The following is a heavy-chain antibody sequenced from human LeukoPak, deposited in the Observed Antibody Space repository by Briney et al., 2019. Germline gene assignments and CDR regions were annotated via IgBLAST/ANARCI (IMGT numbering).Heavy chain of an antibody. D-gene: IGHD2-2*01. V-gene: IGHV1-8*01. J-gene: IGHJ4*02. CDR2: MNPNSGNT. Sequence: GASVKVSCKASGYTFTSYDINWVRQATGQGLEWMGWMNPNSGNTGYAQKFQGRVTMTRNTSISTAYMELSSLRSEDTAVYYCARVVVLPVAIGRGVYFDYWGQGTLVTVSS. CDR1: GYTFTSYD. CDR3: ARVVVLPVAIGRGVYFDY.